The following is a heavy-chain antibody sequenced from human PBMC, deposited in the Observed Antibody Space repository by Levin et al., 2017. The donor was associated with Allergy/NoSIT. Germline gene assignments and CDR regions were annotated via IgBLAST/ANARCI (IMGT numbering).Heavy chain of an antibody. D-gene: IGHD5-18*01. CDR2: ISYDGSNK. CDR1: GFTFSSYG. Sequence: GGSLRLSCAASGFTFSSYGMHWVRQAPGKGLEWVTVISYDGSNKYYADSVKGRFTISSDNSKNTLYLQMNSLRAEDTAIYYCAKDRGDTAMASFDYWGQGTLVTVSS. V-gene: IGHV3-30*18. J-gene: IGHJ4*02. CDR3: AKDRGDTAMASFDY.